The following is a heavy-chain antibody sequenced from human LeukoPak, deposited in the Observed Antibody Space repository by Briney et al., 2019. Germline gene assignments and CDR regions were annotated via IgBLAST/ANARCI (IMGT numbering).Heavy chain of an antibody. V-gene: IGHV3-21*01. D-gene: IGHD6-13*01. CDR3: ARGYSSSWYLD. CDR2: ISSSSSFI. CDR1: GFNFSSYS. Sequence: GGSLRLSCAGSGFNFSSYSMSWVRQAPWKGLEFVSSISSSSSFIYYADSVKGRFTISRDNAKKSLSLQMNSLRADDTAVYYCARGYSSSWYLDWGQGTLVTVSS. J-gene: IGHJ4*02.